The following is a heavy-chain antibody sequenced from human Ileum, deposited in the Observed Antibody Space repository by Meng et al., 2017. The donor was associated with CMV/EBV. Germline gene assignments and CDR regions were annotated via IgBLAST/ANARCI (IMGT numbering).Heavy chain of an antibody. CDR2: MYGETSR. V-gene: IGHV3-53*01. Sequence: GESLKISCAASGFTFSSYSMNWVRQAPGKGLEWVAFMYGETSRSYADSVQGRFTISRDNSKNTLYLQMNSLRVEDTAIYFCARGVLGLIPQDYWGQGTLVTVSS. J-gene: IGHJ4*02. D-gene: IGHD3-16*02. CDR1: GFTFSSYS. CDR3: ARGVLGLIPQDY.